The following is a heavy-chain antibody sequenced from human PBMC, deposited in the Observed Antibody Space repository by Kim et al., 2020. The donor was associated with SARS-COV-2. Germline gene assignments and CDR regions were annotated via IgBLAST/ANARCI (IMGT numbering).Heavy chain of an antibody. CDR3: ARLWRSSLYSYYGMDV. CDR2: VKQDGSEK. D-gene: IGHD3-16*01. V-gene: IGHV3-7*01. CDR1: GFTFSRYW. J-gene: IGHJ6*02. Sequence: GGSLRLSCAASGFTFSRYWMTWVRQAPGKGLEWVANVKQDGSEKYYVDSVKGRFTISRDNAENSLYLQINSLRAEDTAVYYCARLWRSSLYSYYGMDVWGQGATVTVSS.